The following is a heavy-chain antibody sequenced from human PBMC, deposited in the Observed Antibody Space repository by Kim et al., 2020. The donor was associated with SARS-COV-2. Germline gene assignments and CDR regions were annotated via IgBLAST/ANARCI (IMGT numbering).Heavy chain of an antibody. V-gene: IGHV3-23*01. CDR2: T. J-gene: IGHJ3*02. CDR3: AKVTTVTGFDI. Sequence: TYYDDSDMGRFTISRDNSKITSYLQINSRRAEATAVYYCAKVTTVTGFDIWGQGTMVTVSS. D-gene: IGHD4-17*01.